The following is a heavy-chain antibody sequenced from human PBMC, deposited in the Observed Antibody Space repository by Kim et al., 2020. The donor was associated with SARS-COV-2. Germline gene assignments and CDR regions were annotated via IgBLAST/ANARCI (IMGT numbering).Heavy chain of an antibody. CDR3: AKVGETARFFDY. D-gene: IGHD6-6*01. J-gene: IGHJ4*02. Sequence: GGSLRLSCAASGFKFSAYGMSWVRQVPGKGLEWLSALTGSGDATYYADSVKGRFTLSRDNSKNTLYLQMNSLRAEDTAVYYCAKVGETARFFDYWGRGTLVTVSS. CDR2: LTGSGDAT. V-gene: IGHV3-23*01. CDR1: GFKFSAYG.